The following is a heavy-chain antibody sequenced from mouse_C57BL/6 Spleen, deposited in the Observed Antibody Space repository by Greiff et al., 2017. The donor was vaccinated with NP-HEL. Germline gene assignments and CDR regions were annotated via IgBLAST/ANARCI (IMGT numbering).Heavy chain of an antibody. CDR2: INPNNGGT. D-gene: IGHD2-2*01. V-gene: IGHV1-26*01. CDR1: GYTFTDYY. J-gene: IGHJ4*01. CDR3: ARWLERAMDY. Sequence: EVQLQQSGPELVKPGASVKISCKASGYTFTDYYMNWVKQSHGKSLEWIGDINPNNGGTSYNQKFKGKATLTVDKSSSTAYMELRSLTSEDSAVYYCARWLERAMDYWGQGTSVTVSS.